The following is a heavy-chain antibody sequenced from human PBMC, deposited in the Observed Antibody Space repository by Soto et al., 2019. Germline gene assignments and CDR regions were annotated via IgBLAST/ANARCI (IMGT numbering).Heavy chain of an antibody. V-gene: IGHV5-51*01. D-gene: IGHD3-22*01. CDR1: GYSFTSYW. J-gene: IGHJ5*02. Sequence: GESLKISCKGSGYSFTSYWIGWVRQMPGKGLEWMGIIYPGDSDTRYSPSFQGQVTISADKSISTAYLQWSSLKASDTATYYCARLQLNYYDSSGYTGRWFDPWGQGTLVTVSS. CDR2: IYPGDSDT. CDR3: ARLQLNYYDSSGYTGRWFDP.